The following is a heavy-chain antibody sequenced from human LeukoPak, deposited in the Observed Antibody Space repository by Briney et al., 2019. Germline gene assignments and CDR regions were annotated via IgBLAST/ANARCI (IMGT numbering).Heavy chain of an antibody. CDR1: GGSIRGYY. D-gene: IGHD1-7*01. CDR3: ARIITRTTTAFDI. J-gene: IGHJ3*02. V-gene: IGHV4-4*07. Sequence: KSSETLSLTCSVSGGSIRGYYWTWIRQPGGKGLEWIGRVYTSGSTHYNPPLKTRLTMSLDTSKNQFSLKLSSVTAADTAMYYCARIITRTTTAFDIWGQGTMVTVSS. CDR2: VYTSGST.